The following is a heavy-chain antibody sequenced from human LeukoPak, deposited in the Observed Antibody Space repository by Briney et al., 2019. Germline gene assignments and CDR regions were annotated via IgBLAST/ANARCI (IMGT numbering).Heavy chain of an antibody. CDR1: GGSFSGYY. V-gene: IGHV3-66*01. CDR2: IYSGGST. CDR3: ARGRTYYDYVWGSYPKPLGYFDY. J-gene: IGHJ4*02. D-gene: IGHD3-16*02. Sequence: ETLSPTCAVYGGSFSGYYWSWVRQAPGKGLEWVSVIYSGGSTYYADSVKGRFTISRDNSKNTLYLQMNSLRAEDTAVYYCARGRTYYDYVWGSYPKPLGYFDYWGQGTLVTVSS.